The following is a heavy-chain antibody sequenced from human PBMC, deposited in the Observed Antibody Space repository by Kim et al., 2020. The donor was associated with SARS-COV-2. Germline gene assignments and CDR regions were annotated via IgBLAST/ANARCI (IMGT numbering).Heavy chain of an antibody. CDR1: GFTFKKIA. Sequence: GGSLRLSCATSGFTFKKIAMSWVRQAPGKGLEWVSAIGGSDDTTFYADSVKGRFTISRDTSKSTLYLEMSSLRADDTALYYCAKNPDDFWTGYNIYFDHWGQGTLSPSPQ. CDR2: IGGSDDTT. D-gene: IGHD3-3*01. CDR3: AKNPDDFWTGYNIYFDH. V-gene: IGHV3-23*01. J-gene: IGHJ4*02.